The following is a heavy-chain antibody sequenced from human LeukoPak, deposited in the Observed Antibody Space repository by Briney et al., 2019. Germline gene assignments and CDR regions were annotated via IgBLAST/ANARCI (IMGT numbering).Heavy chain of an antibody. D-gene: IGHD4-17*01. V-gene: IGHV4-34*01. CDR1: GGSFSGYY. CDR2: INHSGST. J-gene: IGHJ4*02. Sequence: SETLSLTCAVYGGSFSGYYWSWIRQPPGKGLEWIGEINHSGSTNYNPSLKSRVTISVDTSKNQFSLKLSSVTAADTAVYYCARSLLYGDYYFDYWGQGTLVTVSS. CDR3: ARSLLYGDYYFDY.